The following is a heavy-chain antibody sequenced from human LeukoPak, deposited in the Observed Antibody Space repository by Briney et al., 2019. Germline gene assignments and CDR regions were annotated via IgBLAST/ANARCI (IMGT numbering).Heavy chain of an antibody. V-gene: IGHV4-39*01. J-gene: IGHJ6*02. CDR1: GVSISSSSYY. CDR3: ASRPKNLWFGDWYYYYGMDV. Sequence: PSETLSLTCTVSGVSISSSSYYWGWIRQPPGKGLEWIGSIYYSGSTYYNPSLKSRVTISVDTSKNQFSLKLSSVTAADTAVYYCASRPKNLWFGDWYYYYGMDVWGQGTTVTVSS. D-gene: IGHD3-10*01. CDR2: IYYSGST.